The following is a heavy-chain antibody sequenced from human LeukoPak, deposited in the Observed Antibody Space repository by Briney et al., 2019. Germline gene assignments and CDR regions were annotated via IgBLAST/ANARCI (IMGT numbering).Heavy chain of an antibody. CDR2: LNQDGSEK. CDR3: ARAGSSGSVDY. V-gene: IGHV3-7*03. D-gene: IGHD6-19*01. J-gene: IGHJ4*02. Sequence: PGGSLRLSCAASGFTFSTYWMSWVRQAPGKGLEWVAILNQDGSEKYYVDSVKGRFTISRDNAKNSLCQQMNSLRAEDAAIYYCARAGSSGSVDYWGQGTLVTVSS. CDR1: GFTFSTYW.